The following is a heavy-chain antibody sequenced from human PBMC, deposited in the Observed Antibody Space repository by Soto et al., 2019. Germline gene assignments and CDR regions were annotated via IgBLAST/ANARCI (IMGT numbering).Heavy chain of an antibody. Sequence: QVQLQESGPGLVKPSQTLSLTCTVSGGSISSGGYYWTWIRQHPGKGLEWIGYNYYSGITYYNPSLKIRVTISLATSKNQFSLKLASVTAADTAVYYCSRGSSIAGLDYGMDVWGQGTTVTVSS. CDR1: GGSISSGGYY. CDR3: SRGSSIAGLDYGMDV. CDR2: NYYSGIT. D-gene: IGHD6-6*01. V-gene: IGHV4-31*03. J-gene: IGHJ6*02.